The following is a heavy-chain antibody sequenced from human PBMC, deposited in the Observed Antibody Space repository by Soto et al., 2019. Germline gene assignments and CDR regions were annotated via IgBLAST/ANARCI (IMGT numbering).Heavy chain of an antibody. Sequence: GGSLRLSCAASGFTFSSYAMSWVRQAPGKGLEWVSAISGSGGSTYYADSVKGRFTISRDNSKNTLYLQMNSLRAEDTAVYYCAKDPKNCSGGSCYYAYFDDWGQGTLVTVSS. CDR1: GFTFSSYA. D-gene: IGHD2-15*01. V-gene: IGHV3-23*01. J-gene: IGHJ4*02. CDR3: AKDPKNCSGGSCYYAYFDD. CDR2: ISGSGGST.